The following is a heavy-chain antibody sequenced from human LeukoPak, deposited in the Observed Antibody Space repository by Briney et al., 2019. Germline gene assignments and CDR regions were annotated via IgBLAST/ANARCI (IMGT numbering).Heavy chain of an antibody. CDR3: ARGIAPRLGFDY. CDR2: LNPNSGGT. D-gene: IGHD6-6*01. V-gene: IGHV1-2*06. J-gene: IGHJ4*02. CDR1: GYTFIGYY. Sequence: RASVKVSCKASGYTFIGYYIHWVRQAPGQGLEWMGRLNPNSGGTNYAQKFQGRVTMTRNTSISTAYMELTGLRSDDTAVYFCARGIAPRLGFDYWGQGTLVTVSS.